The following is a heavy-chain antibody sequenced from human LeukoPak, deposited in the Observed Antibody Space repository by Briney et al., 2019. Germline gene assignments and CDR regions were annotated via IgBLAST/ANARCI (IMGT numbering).Heavy chain of an antibody. CDR2: VAKHGRID. CDR3: ARDLMWLVDY. J-gene: IGHJ4*02. D-gene: IGHD6-19*01. V-gene: IGHV3-30*02. CDR1: GFIFSDYD. Sequence: GSLRLSCAASGFIFSDYDMHWARQAPGKGLEWLAYVAKHGRIDYYADSVKGRFTASRDNSRSTAYLQMNSLTPDDSAVYYCARDLMWLVDYWGQGTLVTVSA.